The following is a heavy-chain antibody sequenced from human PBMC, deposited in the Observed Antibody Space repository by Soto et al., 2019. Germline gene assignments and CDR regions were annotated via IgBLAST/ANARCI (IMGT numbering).Heavy chain of an antibody. CDR1: SGSISSSTYY. J-gene: IGHJ4*02. Sequence: SETLSLTCTVSSGSISSSTYYWGWIRQPPGKELEWIGSISYSGSTYYSPSLKSRVTISVDTSKNHFSLKLTSVTAADTAVYYCARHQGGITVFGVVHPFFDYWGQGTLVTVSS. CDR2: ISYSGST. D-gene: IGHD3-3*01. CDR3: ARHQGGITVFGVVHPFFDY. V-gene: IGHV4-39*01.